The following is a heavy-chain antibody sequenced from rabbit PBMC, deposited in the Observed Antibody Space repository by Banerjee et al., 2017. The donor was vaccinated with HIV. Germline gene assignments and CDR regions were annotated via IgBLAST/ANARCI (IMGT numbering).Heavy chain of an antibody. CDR2: IYTGSSGST. J-gene: IGHJ4*01. V-gene: IGHV1S45*01. CDR3: ARGVSTTNNPYSL. CDR1: GFSFSSSYW. Sequence: EESGGDLVKPEGSLTLTCTASGFSFSSSYWICWVRQAPGKGLEWIGCIYTGSSGSTYYASWAKGRFTISKTSSTTVSLQMNSLTAADTATYFCARGVSTTNNPYSLWGPGTLVTVS. D-gene: IGHD7-1*01.